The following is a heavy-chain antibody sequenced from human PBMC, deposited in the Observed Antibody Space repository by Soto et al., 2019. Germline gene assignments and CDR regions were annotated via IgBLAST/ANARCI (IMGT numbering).Heavy chain of an antibody. J-gene: IGHJ5*02. D-gene: IGHD3-16*01. CDR3: VRSITYPWLDP. CDR1: GGSFSGYY. V-gene: IGHV4-34*01. CDR2: INHSGST. Sequence: PSETLSLTCAVYGGSFSGYYWSWIRQPPGKGLEWIGEINHSGSTNYNPSLKSRVTISVDTSKNQFSLKLSSVTAADTAVYYCVRSITYPWLDPWGQGTLVTVSS.